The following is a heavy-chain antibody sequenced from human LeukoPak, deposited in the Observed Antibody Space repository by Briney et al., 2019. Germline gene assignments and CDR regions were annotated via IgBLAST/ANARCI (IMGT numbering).Heavy chain of an antibody. D-gene: IGHD2-21*02. J-gene: IGHJ4*02. CDR3: ARDSGGDPYFDY. CDR2: INPSGGST. CDR1: GYTFTSYY. V-gene: IGHV1-46*01. Sequence: GASVKVSCKASGYTFTSYYMHWVRQAPGQGLEWMGIINPSGGSTSYAQKFQGRLTMTRDTSTSTVYMELSSLRSEDTAVYYCARDSGGDPYFDYWGQGTLVTVSS.